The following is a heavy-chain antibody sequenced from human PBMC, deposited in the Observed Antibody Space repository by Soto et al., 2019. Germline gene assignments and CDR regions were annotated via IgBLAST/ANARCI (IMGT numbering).Heavy chain of an antibody. Sequence: QVQLVQSGTEVKTPGASVKVSCKTSGYTFSKYDISWVRQAPGQGLEWMGLISANSGRANYAQKLQGRVTMTTDTSTITSDMDLVILITDHTAVYYCVRQYFVFWTDLPVFAYWGQGTLGTVSS. CDR3: VRQYFVFWTDLPVFAY. J-gene: IGHJ4*02. V-gene: IGHV1-18*01. D-gene: IGHD3-3*01. CDR1: GYTFSKYD. CDR2: ISANSGRA.